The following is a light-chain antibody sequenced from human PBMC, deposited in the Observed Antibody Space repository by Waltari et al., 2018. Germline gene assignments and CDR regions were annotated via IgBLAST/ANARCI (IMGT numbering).Light chain of an antibody. Sequence: QSVLTQPPSASGTPGQGVTISCSGRTPNIGYNPVQWYQQLPGTAPKLLIFDNNQRPSGVPDRFSGSKSGTSASLAISGLQSEDEADYYCAAWDDRLSGWLFGVGTKLTVL. J-gene: IGLJ3*02. CDR3: AAWDDRLSGWL. V-gene: IGLV1-44*01. CDR2: DNN. CDR1: TPNIGYNP.